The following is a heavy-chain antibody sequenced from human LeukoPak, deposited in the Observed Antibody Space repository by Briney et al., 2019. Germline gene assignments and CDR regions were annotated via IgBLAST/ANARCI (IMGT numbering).Heavy chain of an antibody. V-gene: IGHV3-30-3*01. Sequence: GSLRLSCAASGFTFSSYAMHWVRQAPGKGLEWVAVISYDGSNKYCADSVKGRFTISRDNSKNTLYLQMNSLRAEDTAVYYCARDLSLDYWGQGILVTVSS. CDR2: ISYDGSNK. J-gene: IGHJ4*02. CDR1: GFTFSSYA. CDR3: ARDLSLDY.